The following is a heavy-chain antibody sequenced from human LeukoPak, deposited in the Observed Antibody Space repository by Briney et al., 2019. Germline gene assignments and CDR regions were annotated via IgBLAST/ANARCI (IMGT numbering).Heavy chain of an antibody. CDR3: VSSMVSIEGFFNS. J-gene: IGHJ4*02. Sequence: GGSLRLSCAASGFTFSNYAMSWVRQAPGKGLEWVSTLSGSGGRIYYADSVMGRFTISRDNSKNTLYLQINSLRAEDTAVYYCVSSMVSIEGFFNSWGQGTLVTVSS. CDR1: GFTFSNYA. V-gene: IGHV3-23*01. CDR2: LSGSGGRI. D-gene: IGHD4/OR15-4a*01.